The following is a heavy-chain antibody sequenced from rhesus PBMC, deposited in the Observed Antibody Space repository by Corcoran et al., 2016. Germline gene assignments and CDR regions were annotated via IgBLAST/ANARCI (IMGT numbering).Heavy chain of an antibody. J-gene: IGHJ4*01. D-gene: IGHD4-23*01. V-gene: IGHV3-8*01. Sequence: EVQLVESGGGLVQPGGSLRLFCTVSGFTFSSYYMYWVRQAPGKGLEWVSAINTGGGSTWYTDSVKGRFTISKENAKNTLYLQMDSLRAEDTAVYYCAKGPYRVPDYWGQGVLVTVSS. CDR1: GFTFSSYY. CDR3: AKGPYRVPDY. CDR2: INTGGGST.